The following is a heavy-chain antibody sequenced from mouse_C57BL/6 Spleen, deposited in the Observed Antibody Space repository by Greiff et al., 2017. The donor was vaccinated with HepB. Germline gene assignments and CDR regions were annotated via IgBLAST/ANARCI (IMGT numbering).Heavy chain of an antibody. J-gene: IGHJ1*03. V-gene: IGHV1-50*01. CDR3: AREIYYYWYFDV. D-gene: IGHD1-1*01. CDR1: GFTFTSYW. Sequence: VQLQQPGAEFVKPGASVKLSCKASGFTFTSYWMQWVNQRPGQGLEWIGDIDHSDSYTNYSQKFKGKVTLTVDTSSSIAYMQLSSLPSEDSAVYYCAREIYYYWYFDVWGTGTTVTVSS. CDR2: IDHSDSYT.